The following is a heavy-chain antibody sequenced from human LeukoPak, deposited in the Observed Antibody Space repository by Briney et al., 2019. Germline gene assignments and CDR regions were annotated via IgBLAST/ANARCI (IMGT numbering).Heavy chain of an antibody. CDR2: INPNSGGT. D-gene: IGHD3-3*01. J-gene: IGHJ6*03. Sequence: GASVKVSCKASGYTFTGYYMHWVRQAPGQGLEWMGWINPNSGGTNYAQKFQGRVTMTRDTSISTAYMELSRLRSDGTAVYYCARDNLITTYYYYYMDVWGKGTTVTVSS. CDR3: ARDNLITTYYYYYMDV. V-gene: IGHV1-2*02. CDR1: GYTFTGYY.